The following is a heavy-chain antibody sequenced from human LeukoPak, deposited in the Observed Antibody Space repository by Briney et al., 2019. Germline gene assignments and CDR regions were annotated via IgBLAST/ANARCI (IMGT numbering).Heavy chain of an antibody. J-gene: IGHJ4*02. Sequence: PSETLSLTCTVSGGSISSYSWSWIRQPPGKGLEWIGYIYHSGSTYYNPSLKSRVTISVDRSKNQFSLKLSSVTAADTAVYYCARTYGDYIFDYWGKGPLVTVP. V-gene: IGHV4-30-2*01. CDR3: ARTYGDYIFDY. CDR2: IYHSGST. D-gene: IGHD4-17*01. CDR1: GGSISSYS.